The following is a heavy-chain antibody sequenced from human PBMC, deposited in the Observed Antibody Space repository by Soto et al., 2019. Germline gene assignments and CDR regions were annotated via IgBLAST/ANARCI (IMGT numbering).Heavy chain of an antibody. CDR3: ARKPGYSYGYDY. CDR1: EFSVSSNY. Sequence: GGSLRLSCVASEFSVSSNYMNWVRQAPGKGLEWVSVIYSGGSTYYADSVKGRFTISRDNSKNTLYLQMNSLRAEDTAVYYCARKPGYSYGYDYWGQGTLVTAPQ. V-gene: IGHV3-53*01. D-gene: IGHD5-18*01. CDR2: IYSGGST. J-gene: IGHJ4*02.